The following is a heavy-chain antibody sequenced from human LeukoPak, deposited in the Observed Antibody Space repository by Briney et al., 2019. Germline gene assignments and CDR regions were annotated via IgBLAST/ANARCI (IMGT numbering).Heavy chain of an antibody. V-gene: IGHV3-7*01. D-gene: IGHD3-3*01. CDR1: GFTFSSYW. CDR3: ARVGGNRGRFYEFWSGSRKDAFDI. J-gene: IGHJ3*02. Sequence: GGSLTLSCAASGFTFSSYWMSWVRQPPGKGLEWVANIKQDGSEKYYVDSMKGRFTISRDNAKNSPYLQMNSLRAEDTAVYYCARVGGNRGRFYEFWSGSRKDAFDIWGQGTMVTVSS. CDR2: IKQDGSEK.